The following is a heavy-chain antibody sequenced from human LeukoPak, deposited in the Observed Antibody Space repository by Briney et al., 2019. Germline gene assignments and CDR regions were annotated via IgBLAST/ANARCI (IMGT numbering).Heavy chain of an antibody. D-gene: IGHD6-13*01. V-gene: IGHV3-48*03. CDR2: ISSSGSTI. J-gene: IGHJ5*02. CDR1: GFTFSSYA. CDR3: ARAASSSWYSSDWFDP. Sequence: GGSLRLSCAASGFTFSSYAMSWVRQAPGKGLEWVSYISSSGSTIYYADSVKGRFTISRDNAKNSLYLQMNSLRAEDTAVYYCARAASSSWYSSDWFDPWGQGTLVTVSS.